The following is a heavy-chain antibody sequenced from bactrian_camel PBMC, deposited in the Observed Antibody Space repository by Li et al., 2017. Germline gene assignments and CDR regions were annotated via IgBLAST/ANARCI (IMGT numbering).Heavy chain of an antibody. CDR2: LGDDGST. J-gene: IGHJ6*01. V-gene: IGHV3S53*01. D-gene: IGHD3*01. CDR1: GDHRM. Sequence: VQLVESGGGSAQTGGSLTLSCVVSGDHRMVAWFRQGPGTKREGVAGLGDDGSTSYAAFAEGRFTISKNSKNTFYLQMNQLKPEDTAMYYCAASRWVTWARELLASDFHFWGQGTQVTVS. CDR3: AASRWVTWARELLASDFHF.